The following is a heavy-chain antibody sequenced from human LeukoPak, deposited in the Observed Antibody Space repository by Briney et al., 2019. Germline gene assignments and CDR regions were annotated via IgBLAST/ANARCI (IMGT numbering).Heavy chain of an antibody. V-gene: IGHV4-39*01. CDR3: ARGKRAARLRPPSFFDY. CDR1: GGSISSNSYY. CDR2: IYYSGST. J-gene: IGHJ4*02. D-gene: IGHD6-6*01. Sequence: SETLSLTCTVSGGSISSNSYYWGWIRQPPGKGLKWIGSIYYSGSTYYNPSLKSRVTISVDTSKNQFSLKLSSVTATDTAVYYCARGKRAARLRPPSFFDYWGQGTLVTVSS.